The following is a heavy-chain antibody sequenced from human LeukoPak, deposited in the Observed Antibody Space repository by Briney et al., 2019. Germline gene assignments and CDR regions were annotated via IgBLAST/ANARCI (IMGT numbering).Heavy chain of an antibody. CDR1: GFTFSSYG. J-gene: IGHJ4*02. Sequence: GGSLRLSCAASGFTFSSYGMHWVRQAPGKGLEWVAVISYDGSNKYYADSVKGRFTISRDNSKNTLYLQMNSLRAEDTAVYYCAYSSSWYGPLWFDYWGQGTLVTVSS. CDR2: ISYDGSNK. CDR3: AYSSSWYGPLWFDY. D-gene: IGHD6-13*01. V-gene: IGHV3-30*03.